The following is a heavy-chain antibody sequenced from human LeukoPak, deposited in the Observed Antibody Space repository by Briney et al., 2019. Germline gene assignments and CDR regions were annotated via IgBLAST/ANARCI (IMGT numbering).Heavy chain of an antibody. D-gene: IGHD6-13*01. CDR3: ARGGLGVAAAGFDY. CDR2: IWYDGSNK. J-gene: IGHJ4*02. V-gene: IGHV3-33*01. CDR1: GFTFSSYG. Sequence: GGSLRLSCAAPGFTFSSYGMHWVRQAPGKGREWVAVIWYDGSNKYYADSVKGRFTISRDNSKNTLYLQMNSLRAEDTAVYYCARGGLGVAAAGFDYWGQGTLVTVSS.